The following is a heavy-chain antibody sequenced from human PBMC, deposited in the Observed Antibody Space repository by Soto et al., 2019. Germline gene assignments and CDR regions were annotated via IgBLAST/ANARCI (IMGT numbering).Heavy chain of an antibody. J-gene: IGHJ5*02. D-gene: IGHD1-1*01. V-gene: IGHV1-69*18. CDR2: ILPVIWTP. CDR1: GGNFNIFA. CDR3: AKDLGRTNT. Sequence: QVQLVQSGAEVKTPGSSVRVSCKASGGNFNIFAISWVRQAPGQGLQWMGMILPVIWTPNIEQTFQGRVTLGADESTNTAYMELTGLTSEDTAVYFCAKDLGRTNTLGQGTLVTVSS.